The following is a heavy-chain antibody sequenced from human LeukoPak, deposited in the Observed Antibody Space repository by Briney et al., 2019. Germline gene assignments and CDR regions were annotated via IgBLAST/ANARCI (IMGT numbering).Heavy chain of an antibody. CDR2: INPSGGST. D-gene: IGHD2-2*01. CDR3: ARDRDDIVVVPGY. V-gene: IGHV1-46*01. Sequence: ASVKVSCKASGYTFTSYDINWVRQATGQGLEWMGIINPSGGSTRYAQKFQGRVTMTRDTSTGTVYMELSSLRSEDTAVYYCARDRDDIVVVPGYWGQGTLVTVSS. J-gene: IGHJ4*02. CDR1: GYTFTSYD.